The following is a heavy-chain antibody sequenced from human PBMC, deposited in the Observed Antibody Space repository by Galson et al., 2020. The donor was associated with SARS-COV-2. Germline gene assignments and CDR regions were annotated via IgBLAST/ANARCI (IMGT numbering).Heavy chain of an antibody. D-gene: IGHD6-19*01. CDR1: GFTFSRYG. CDR3: AKDPTEYSSGWTKGYFDY. CDR2: TRYDETDK. J-gene: IGHJ4*02. V-gene: IGHV3-30*02. Sequence: GGSLRLSCAASGFTFSRYGMHWVRQAPGKGLKWVAFTRYDETDKYYADSVKGRFTISRDNSKNTLYLQMNSLRTEDTAVYYCAKDPTEYSSGWTKGYFDYWGQGTLVTVSS.